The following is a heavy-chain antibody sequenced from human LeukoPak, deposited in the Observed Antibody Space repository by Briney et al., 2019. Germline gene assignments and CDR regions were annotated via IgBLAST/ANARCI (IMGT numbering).Heavy chain of an antibody. CDR1: GGSFSGYY. V-gene: IGHV3-15*01. CDR2: IKGTT. J-gene: IGHJ4*02. Sequence: ETLSLTCAVYGGSFSGYYWSWVRQAPGKGLEWVGRIKGTTDYAAPVKGRFTISRDDSKNTLYLQMNSLKTEDAAVYYCIAPLTWGQGTLVTVSS. CDR3: IAPLT. D-gene: IGHD2-21*02.